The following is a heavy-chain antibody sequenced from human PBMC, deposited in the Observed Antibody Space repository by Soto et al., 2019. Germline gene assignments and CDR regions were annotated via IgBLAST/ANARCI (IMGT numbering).Heavy chain of an antibody. J-gene: IGHJ4*02. Sequence: EVRLSESGGGLVQPGGSLRLSCAASEFTFSRYAMIWVRQAPGKGLEWVSTIRGSGDSTFYADSVKGRFTVSRDNSENKVYLQIDSLRGEDKALYFRAKGQGDGPNTFGLGGQGTLVTVSS. CDR1: EFTFSRYA. V-gene: IGHV3-23*01. CDR3: AKGQGDGPNTFGL. CDR2: IRGSGDST. D-gene: IGHD3-3*01.